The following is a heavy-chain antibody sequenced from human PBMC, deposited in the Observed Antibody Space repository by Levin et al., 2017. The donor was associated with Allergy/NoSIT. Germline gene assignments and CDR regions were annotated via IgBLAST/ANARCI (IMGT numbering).Heavy chain of an antibody. CDR1: GFIFSDHY. V-gene: IGHV3-72*01. D-gene: IGHD5-12*01. Sequence: GGSLRLSCAASGFIFSDHYMDWVRQAPGKGLEWVGRTRNKANSYTTEYAASVKGRFTVSRDDSKSSLYLQMNSLKTEDTAVYYCARRIVTTGGSETFDIWGQGTMVTVSS. CDR3: ARRIVTTGGSETFDI. J-gene: IGHJ3*02. CDR2: TRNKANSYTT.